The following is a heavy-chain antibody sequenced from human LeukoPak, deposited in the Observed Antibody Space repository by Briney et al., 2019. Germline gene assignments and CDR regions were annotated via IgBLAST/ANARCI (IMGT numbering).Heavy chain of an antibody. D-gene: IGHD3-10*01. CDR2: FSSSSSYI. CDR3: AREGYYGSGSYYPNWFDP. J-gene: IGHJ5*02. CDR1: GFTFSSYS. V-gene: IGHV3-21*01. Sequence: PGGSLRLSCAASGFTFSSYSMNWVRQAPGKGLEWVSSFSSSSSYIYYADSVKGRFTISRDNAENSLYLQMNSLRAEDTAVYYCAREGYYGSGSYYPNWFDPWGQGTLVTVSS.